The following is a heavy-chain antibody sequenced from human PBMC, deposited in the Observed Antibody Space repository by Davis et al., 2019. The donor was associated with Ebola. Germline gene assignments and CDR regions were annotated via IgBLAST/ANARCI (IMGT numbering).Heavy chain of an antibody. J-gene: IGHJ4*02. V-gene: IGHV4-39*01. D-gene: IGHD1-26*01. CDR2: IYSTGGT. CDR3: ARHGAQWELISFFDY. CDR1: GVSISSTTYY. Sequence: MPSETLSPTCTVSGVSISSTTYYWGWLRQSPGKGLEWIGSIYSTGGTYYNPSLKSQFTISVDTSNNQFSLKLSSVTAADTAVYYCARHGAQWELISFFDYWGQGTLVTVSS.